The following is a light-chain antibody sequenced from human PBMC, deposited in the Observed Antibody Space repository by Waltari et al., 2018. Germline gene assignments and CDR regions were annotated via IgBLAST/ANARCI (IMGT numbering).Light chain of an antibody. Sequence: QSVLTQPPSVSGAPGQRVPIPCSGRSSNIRPGYDVPWYQQPPGTAPKLLISVTNERAAGVPDRVSGSKSGTSASLAITGLQAEDEADYYCQSYDNTLAHVVFGGGTKLTVL. CDR2: VTN. CDR3: QSYDNTLAHVV. J-gene: IGLJ2*01. V-gene: IGLV1-40*01. CDR1: SSNIRPGYD.